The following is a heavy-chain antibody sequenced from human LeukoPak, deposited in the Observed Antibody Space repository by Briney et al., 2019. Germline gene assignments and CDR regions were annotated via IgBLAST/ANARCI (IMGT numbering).Heavy chain of an antibody. CDR2: INPNSGGT. V-gene: IGHV1-2*02. Sequence: ASVTVSCKASGYTFTGYYMHWVRQAPGQGLEWMGWINPNSGGTNYAQKFQGRVTMARDTSISTAYMELSRLRSDDTAVYYCASALLWFGELSGPKDAFDIWGQGTMVTVSS. CDR3: ASALLWFGELSGPKDAFDI. J-gene: IGHJ3*02. D-gene: IGHD3-10*01. CDR1: GYTFTGYY.